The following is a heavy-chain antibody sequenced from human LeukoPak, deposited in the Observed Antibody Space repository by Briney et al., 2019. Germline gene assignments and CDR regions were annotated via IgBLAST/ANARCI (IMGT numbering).Heavy chain of an antibody. D-gene: IGHD6-6*01. J-gene: IGHJ6*02. CDR1: GYTFTSYA. Sequence: ASVKVSCKASGYTFTSYAMHWVRQAPGQRLEWMGWISAGNGNTKYSQKFQGRVTITRDTSASTAYMELSSLRSEDTAVYYCARVSSTYYYYGMDVWGQGTTVTVSS. CDR3: ARVSSTYYYYGMDV. CDR2: ISAGNGNT. V-gene: IGHV1-3*01.